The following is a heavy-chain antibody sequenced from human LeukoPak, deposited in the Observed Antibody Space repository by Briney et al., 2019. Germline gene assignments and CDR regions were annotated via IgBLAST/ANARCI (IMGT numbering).Heavy chain of an antibody. J-gene: IGHJ5*02. V-gene: IGHV3-21*01. CDR1: GFTFSSYS. CDR2: ISSSSSYT. CDR3: ARDLQRSVCSGGSCYENWFDP. Sequence: GGSLRLSCAASGFTFSSYSMNWVRQAPGKGLEWVSSISSSSSYTYYADSVKGLFTISRDNAKNSLYLQMNSLRAEDTAVYYCARDLQRSVCSGGSCYENWFDPWGQGTLVTVSS. D-gene: IGHD2-15*01.